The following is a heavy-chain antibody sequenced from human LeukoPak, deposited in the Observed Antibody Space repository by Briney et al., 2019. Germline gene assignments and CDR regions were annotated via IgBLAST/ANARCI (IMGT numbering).Heavy chain of an antibody. CDR2: IYYSGST. V-gene: IGHV4-59*08. Sequence: SETLSLTCTVSGGSISSYYWSWIRQPPGEGLEWIGYIYYSGSTNYNPSLKSRVTISVDTSKNQFSLKLSSVTAADTAVYYCARHVLLWFGELLNPHFDYWGQGTLVTVSS. J-gene: IGHJ4*02. CDR3: ARHVLLWFGELLNPHFDY. CDR1: GGSISSYY. D-gene: IGHD3-10*01.